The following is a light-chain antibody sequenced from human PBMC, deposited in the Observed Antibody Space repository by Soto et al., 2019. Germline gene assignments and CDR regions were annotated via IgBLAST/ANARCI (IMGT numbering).Light chain of an antibody. J-gene: IGKJ4*01. Sequence: DVQMTQSPSSLSAFVGDRVTITCRASQGTAPYLAWVQQKPGKVPKLLIYATSTLQSGVPSRFSGSGSGTDFTLTINSLQPEDVGTYYCQKYNSAPLTFGGGTKVEIK. CDR1: QGTAPY. CDR2: ATS. V-gene: IGKV1-27*01. CDR3: QKYNSAPLT.